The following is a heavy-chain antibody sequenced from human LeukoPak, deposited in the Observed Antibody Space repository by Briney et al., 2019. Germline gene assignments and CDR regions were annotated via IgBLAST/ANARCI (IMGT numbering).Heavy chain of an antibody. J-gene: IGHJ3*02. D-gene: IGHD2-15*01. V-gene: IGHV3-21*01. Sequence: GGSLRLSCAASGFMFDDYGMSWVRQAPGKGLEWVSSISSSSSYIYYADSVKGRFTVSRDNAKNSLYLQMNSLRAEDTAVYYCARDRINCSGGSCYSDAFDIWGQGTMVTVSS. CDR3: ARDRINCSGGSCYSDAFDI. CDR1: GFMFDDYG. CDR2: ISSSSSYI.